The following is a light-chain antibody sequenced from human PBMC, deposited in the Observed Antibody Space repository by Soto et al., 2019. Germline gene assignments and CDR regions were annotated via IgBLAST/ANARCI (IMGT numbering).Light chain of an antibody. CDR1: QTVGSTY. CDR2: GAS. CDR3: QQYGSSPTT. J-gene: IGKJ2*01. V-gene: IGKV3-20*01. Sequence: EIVLTQSPATLSLSPGERATLSCRASQTVGSTYLAWYQQKPGQAPRLLIYGASSRATGIPERFSGSGSGTDFTLTISRLEPEDFAGYYCQQYGSSPTTFGQGTRLEIK.